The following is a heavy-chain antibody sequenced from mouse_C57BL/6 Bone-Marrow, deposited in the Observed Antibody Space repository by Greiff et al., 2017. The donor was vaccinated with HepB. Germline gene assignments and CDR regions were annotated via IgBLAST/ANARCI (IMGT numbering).Heavy chain of an antibody. V-gene: IGHV5-17*01. J-gene: IGHJ1*03. Sequence: VQLQQSGGGLVKPGGSLKLSCAASGFTFSDYGMHWVRQAPEKGLEWVAYISSGSSTIYYADTVKGRFTISRDNAKNTLFLQMTSLRSEDTAMYYCARFGYLWYFDVWGTGTTVTVSS. CDR3: ARFGYLWYFDV. D-gene: IGHD2-2*01. CDR2: ISSGSSTI. CDR1: GFTFSDYG.